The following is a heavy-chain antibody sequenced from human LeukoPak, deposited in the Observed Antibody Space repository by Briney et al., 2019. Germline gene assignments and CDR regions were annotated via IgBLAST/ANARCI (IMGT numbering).Heavy chain of an antibody. J-gene: IGHJ4*02. CDR3: AKGAASRGYTYVAN. CDR2: ISGSGGST. V-gene: IGHV3-23*01. D-gene: IGHD5-18*01. Sequence: TGGSLRLSCAASAFTFRSYAMIWVRQAPGKGLEWVSGISGSGGSTYYSDSAKGRFTISRDNSNNTLYLQMNSLRVEDTAVYYCAKGAASRGYTYVANWGQGTLVIVSS. CDR1: AFTFRSYA.